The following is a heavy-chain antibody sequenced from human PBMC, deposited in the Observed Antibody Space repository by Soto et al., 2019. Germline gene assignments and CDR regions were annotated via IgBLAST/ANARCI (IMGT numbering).Heavy chain of an antibody. CDR1: GFTLSSYA. J-gene: IGHJ5*02. CDR3: ARDRNGFRNWFDP. CDR2: ISQDGSNQ. D-gene: IGHD4-17*01. Sequence: PGGSLRFSCAASGFTLSSYAMHWVRRAPGKGLEWVAVISQDGSNQYYADSVKGRFTISRDNSKNTLYLQMSSLRSEDTAVYYCARDRNGFRNWFDPWGQGTLVTVSS. V-gene: IGHV3-33*05.